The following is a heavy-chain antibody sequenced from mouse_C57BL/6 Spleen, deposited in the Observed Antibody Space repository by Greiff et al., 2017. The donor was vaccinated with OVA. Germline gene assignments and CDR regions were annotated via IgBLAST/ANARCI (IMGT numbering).Heavy chain of an antibody. CDR2: ISDGGSYT. CDR1: GFTFSSYA. J-gene: IGHJ3*01. V-gene: IGHV5-4*01. D-gene: IGHD2-1*01. CDR3: ARDGNYKEAFAY. Sequence: EVQVVESGGGLVKPGGSLKLSCAASGFTFSSYAMSWVRQTPEKRLEWVATISDGGSYTYYPDNVKGRFTISRDNPKNNLYLQMSHLKSEDTAMYYCARDGNYKEAFAYWGQGTLVTVAA.